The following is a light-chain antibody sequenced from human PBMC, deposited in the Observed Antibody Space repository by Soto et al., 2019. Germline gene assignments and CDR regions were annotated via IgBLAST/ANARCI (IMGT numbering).Light chain of an antibody. CDR2: EVI. V-gene: IGLV2-14*01. CDR3: SSYTTSSTLV. CDR1: SSDVGTYNY. Sequence: QSALAQPASVSGSPGQSITISCTATSSDVGTYNYVSWYQQHPGKAPKLIIFEVINRPSGVSNRFSGSKSGNTASLIISGLQDEDEADYYCSSYTTSSTLVFGGGTKLTVL. J-gene: IGLJ2*01.